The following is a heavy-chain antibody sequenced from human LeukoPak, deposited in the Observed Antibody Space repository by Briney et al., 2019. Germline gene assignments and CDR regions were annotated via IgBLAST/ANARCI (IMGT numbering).Heavy chain of an antibody. CDR1: GFTFSSYW. J-gene: IGHJ4*02. CDR3: ARVLYNWNDCLDY. Sequence: GGSLRLSCAASGFTFSSYWMHWVRQAPGKGLVWVSRIDSGGSTTSYADSVKGRFPISRDNAKNTLYLQMNSLRAEDTAVYYCARVLYNWNDCLDYWGQGTLVTVSS. CDR2: IDSGGSTT. V-gene: IGHV3-74*01. D-gene: IGHD1-20*01.